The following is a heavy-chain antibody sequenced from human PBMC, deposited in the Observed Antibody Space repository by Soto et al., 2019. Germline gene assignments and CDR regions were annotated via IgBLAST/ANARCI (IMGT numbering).Heavy chain of an antibody. V-gene: IGHV3-23*01. D-gene: IGHD6-19*01. Sequence: GGSLRLSCVASGFTFSSYAMSWVRQAPGKGLEWVSAISGSGGSTYYADSVKGRFTISRDNSKNTLYLQMNSLRAEDTAVYYCAKSLAVAGPRSITFFDYWGQGTLVTVSS. CDR1: GFTFSSYA. CDR2: ISGSGGST. CDR3: AKSLAVAGPRSITFFDY. J-gene: IGHJ4*02.